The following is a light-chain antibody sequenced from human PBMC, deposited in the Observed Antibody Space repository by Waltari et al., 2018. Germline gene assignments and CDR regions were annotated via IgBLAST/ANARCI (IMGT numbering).Light chain of an antibody. CDR1: SSDLGLYDL. CDR3: CSFAGRSWL. Sequence: QSALTQPASVSASLGQSLTISCTGTSSDLGLYDLISWYQQHPGKAPKLIIHETTKRPSGVPNRGSGSKSGNTASLTISGLQAEDEADYYCCSFAGRSWLFGGGTKLTVL. V-gene: IGLV2-23*01. J-gene: IGLJ3*02. CDR2: ETT.